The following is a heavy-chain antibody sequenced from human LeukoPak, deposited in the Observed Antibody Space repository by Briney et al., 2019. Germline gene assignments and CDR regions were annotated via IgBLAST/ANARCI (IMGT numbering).Heavy chain of an antibody. V-gene: IGHV4-59*01. CDR2: IYYSGST. J-gene: IGHJ6*02. D-gene: IGHD6-13*01. Sequence: PSVTLSLTCTVSGGSISSYYWSWIRQPPGKGLEWIGYIYYSGSTNYNPSLKSRVTISVDTSKNQFSLKLSSVTAADTAVYYCARAHLAAAGPPYYYYYGMDVWGQGTTVTVSS. CDR3: ARAHLAAAGPPYYYYYGMDV. CDR1: GGSISSYY.